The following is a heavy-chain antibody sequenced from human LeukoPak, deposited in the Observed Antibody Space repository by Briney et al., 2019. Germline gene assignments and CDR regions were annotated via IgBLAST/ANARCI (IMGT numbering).Heavy chain of an antibody. CDR3: ASGGTGGYDPFDY. Sequence: NPSETLSLTCSVSGASSDSISSYYWSWIRQPPGEGLEWVGYILYTGSTTYNPSLKGRVTISVDTSKNQFSLKLRSVTAADTAVYYCASGGTGGYDPFDYWGQGTRVIVSS. V-gene: IGHV4-59*01. J-gene: IGHJ4*02. D-gene: IGHD5-12*01. CDR2: ILYTGST. CDR1: GASSDSISSYY.